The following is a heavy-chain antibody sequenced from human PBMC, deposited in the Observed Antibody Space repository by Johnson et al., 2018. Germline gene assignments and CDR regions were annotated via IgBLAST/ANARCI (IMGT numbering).Heavy chain of an antibody. V-gene: IGHV3-33*01. CDR1: GFTFSSYG. Sequence: QVQLVQSGGGVVQPGRSLRLSCAASGFTFSSYGMHWVRQAPGKGLEWVAVIWYDGSNKYYADSVKGRFTISRDKSKNTLYLQMNSLRAEDTAVYYCARTRDPSYYYYGMDVWGQGTTVTVSS. CDR2: IWYDGSNK. J-gene: IGHJ6*02. CDR3: ARTRDPSYYYYGMDV.